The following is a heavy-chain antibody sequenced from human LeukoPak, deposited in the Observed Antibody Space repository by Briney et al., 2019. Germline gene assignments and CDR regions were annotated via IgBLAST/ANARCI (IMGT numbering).Heavy chain of an antibody. CDR2: IYYSGST. CDR3: ARTRNWFDP. Sequence: SETLSLTCTVSGGSISSSSYYWGWIRQPPGKGLEWIGSIYYSGSTYYNPSLKSRVTISVDTSKNQFSLKLSSVTAADTAVYYCARTRNWFDPWAREPWSPSPQ. V-gene: IGHV4-39*07. CDR1: GGSISSSSYY. J-gene: IGHJ5*02.